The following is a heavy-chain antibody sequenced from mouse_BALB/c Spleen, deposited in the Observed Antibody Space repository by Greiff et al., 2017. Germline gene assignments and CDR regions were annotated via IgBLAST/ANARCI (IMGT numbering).Heavy chain of an antibody. CDR1: GFSLTSYG. Sequence: VKLMESGPGLVAPSQSLSITCTVSGFSLTSYGVHWVRQPPGKGLEWLGVIWAGGSTNYNSALMSRLSISKDNSKSQVFLKMNSLQTDDTAMYYCARDYYGNYWAMDYWGQGTSVTVSS. CDR3: ARDYYGNYWAMDY. D-gene: IGHD2-1*01. J-gene: IGHJ4*01. V-gene: IGHV2-9*02. CDR2: IWAGGST.